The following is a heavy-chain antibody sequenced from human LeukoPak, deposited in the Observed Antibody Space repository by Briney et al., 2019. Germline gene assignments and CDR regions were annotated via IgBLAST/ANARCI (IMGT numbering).Heavy chain of an antibody. CDR1: GGSISSSNW. Sequence: SGTLSLTCAVSGGSISSSNWWSWVRQPPGKGLEWIGEIYHSGSTNYNPSLKSRVTISVDKSKNQFSLKLSSVTAADTAVYYCARGGRGYSYGPPWVIFDYWGQGTLVTVSS. V-gene: IGHV4-4*02. CDR3: ARGGRGYSYGPPWVIFDY. D-gene: IGHD5-18*01. J-gene: IGHJ4*02. CDR2: IYHSGST.